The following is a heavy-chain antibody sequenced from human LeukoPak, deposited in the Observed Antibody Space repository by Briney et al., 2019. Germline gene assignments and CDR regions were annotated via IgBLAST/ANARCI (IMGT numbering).Heavy chain of an antibody. CDR1: GGTFSSYA. D-gene: IGHD4-17*01. CDR3: ARDWPTVTTHCYYGMDV. Sequence: ASVKVSCKASGGTFSSYAISWVGQAPGQGLEWMGRIIPILGIANYAQKFQGRVTITADKSTSTAYMELSSLRSEDTAVYYCARDWPTVTTHCYYGMDVWGQGTTVTVSS. J-gene: IGHJ6*02. CDR2: IIPILGIA. V-gene: IGHV1-69*04.